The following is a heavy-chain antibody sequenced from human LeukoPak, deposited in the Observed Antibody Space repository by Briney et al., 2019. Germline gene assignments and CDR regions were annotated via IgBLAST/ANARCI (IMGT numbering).Heavy chain of an antibody. V-gene: IGHV4-59*01. CDR2: IYYSGST. J-gene: IGHJ4*02. CDR3: ARVAAEMATLNFDY. Sequence: SETLSLTCTVSGGSISSYYWSWIRQPPGKGLGWIGYIYYSGSTNYNPSLKSRVTISVDTSKNQFSLKLSSVTAADTAVYYCARVAAEMATLNFDYWGQGTLVTVSS. CDR1: GGSISSYY. D-gene: IGHD5-24*01.